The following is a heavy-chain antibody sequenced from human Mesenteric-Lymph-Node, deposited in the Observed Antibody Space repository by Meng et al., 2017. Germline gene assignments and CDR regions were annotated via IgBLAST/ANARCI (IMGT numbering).Heavy chain of an antibody. CDR2: IYYSGST. Sequence: QGVLQGSGPGLVKPSQTLSLTCTVSGGSISSGDYYWSWIRQPPGKGLEWIGYIYYSGSTYYNPSLKSRVTISVDTSKNQFSLKLSSVTAADTAVYYCARGYYDSSGYGYWYFDLWGRGTLVTVSS. CDR3: ARGYYDSSGYGYWYFDL. V-gene: IGHV4-30-4*01. D-gene: IGHD3-22*01. CDR1: GGSISSGDYY. J-gene: IGHJ2*01.